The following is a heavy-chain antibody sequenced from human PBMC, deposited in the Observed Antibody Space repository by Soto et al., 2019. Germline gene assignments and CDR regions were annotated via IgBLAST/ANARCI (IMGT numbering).Heavy chain of an antibody. CDR2: ISGNNGNT. D-gene: IGHD1-26*01. CDR3: ASWWELRGDAFDI. J-gene: IGHJ3*02. Sequence: ASVKVSCKASGYPFTTYGISWVRQAPGQGLEWMGGISGNNGNTNYAQKFQGRVTITVDESTSTAYMELSSLRSEDTAVYYCASWWELRGDAFDIWGQGTMVTVSS. V-gene: IGHV1-18*01. CDR1: GYPFTTYG.